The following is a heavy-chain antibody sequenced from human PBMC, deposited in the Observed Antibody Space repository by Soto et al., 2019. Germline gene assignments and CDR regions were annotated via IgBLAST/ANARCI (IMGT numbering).Heavy chain of an antibody. V-gene: IGHV3-23*01. Sequence: GGSLRLSCAASGFTFSTYAMSWVRQAPGKGLEWVSAISGGGGSTYYADSVKGRFTISRDNSKNTLYLQMNSLRAEETAIYYCAKDFSWIQPRFDYWGQGTLVTVSS. J-gene: IGHJ4*02. CDR3: AKDFSWIQPRFDY. CDR2: ISGGGGST. CDR1: GFTFSTYA. D-gene: IGHD5-18*01.